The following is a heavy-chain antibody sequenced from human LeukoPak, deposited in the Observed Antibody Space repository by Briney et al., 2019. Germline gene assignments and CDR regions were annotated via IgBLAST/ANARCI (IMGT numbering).Heavy chain of an antibody. CDR3: VRLRRNSDTSGYYYYYDY. D-gene: IGHD3-22*01. V-gene: IGHV3-21*01. J-gene: IGHJ4*02. CDR2: ISVRSNYI. CDR1: GYTFSSYS. Sequence: GGSLRLSCAAPGYTFSSYSINWVRQAPGKGLEWVSSISVRSNYIYYADSVRGRFSISRDDARDSLYLQMNSLRAEDTAVYYCVRLRRNSDTSGYYYYYDYWGQGTLVTVSS.